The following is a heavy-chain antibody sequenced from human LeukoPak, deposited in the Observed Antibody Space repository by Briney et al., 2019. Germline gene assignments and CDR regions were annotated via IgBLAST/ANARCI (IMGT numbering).Heavy chain of an antibody. CDR1: GGSISSSSYY. V-gene: IGHV4-39*01. Sequence: SETLSLTCTVSGGSISSSSYYWGWIRQHPGKGLEWFGSIYYSGSTYYNPSLKSRVTISVDTSKNQFSLKLSSVTAADTAVYYCASFEDYGDPIFDYWGQGTLVTVSS. D-gene: IGHD4-17*01. J-gene: IGHJ4*02. CDR3: ASFEDYGDPIFDY. CDR2: IYYSGST.